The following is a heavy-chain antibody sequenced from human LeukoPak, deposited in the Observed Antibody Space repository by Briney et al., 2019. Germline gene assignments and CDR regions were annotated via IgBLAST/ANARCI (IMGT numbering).Heavy chain of an antibody. V-gene: IGHV1-69*01. CDR3: ARDWGDIVVVPAATTRYNWFDP. J-gene: IGHJ5*02. CDR1: GRTFSSYA. D-gene: IGHD2-2*01. Sequence: SAKVSCKASGRTFSSYAISWVRQAPGQGLEWMGGIIPIFGTANYAQKFQGRVTITADESTSTAYMELSSLRSEDTAVYYCARDWGDIVVVPAATTRYNWFDPWGQGTLVTVSS. CDR2: IIPIFGTA.